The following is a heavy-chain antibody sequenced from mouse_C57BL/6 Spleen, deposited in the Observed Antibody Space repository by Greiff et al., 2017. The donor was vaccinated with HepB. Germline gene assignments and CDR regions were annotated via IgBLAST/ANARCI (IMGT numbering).Heavy chain of an antibody. V-gene: IGHV14-1*01. J-gene: IGHJ2*01. CDR2: IDPEDGDT. CDR1: GFNIKDYY. CDR3: TTDGYGSSYPFDY. D-gene: IGHD1-1*01. Sequence: VHVKQSGAELVRPGASVKLSCTASGFNIKDYYMHWVKQRPEQGLEWIGRIDPEDGDTEYAPKFQGKATMTADTSSNTAYLQLSSLTSEDTAVYYCTTDGYGSSYPFDYWGQGTTLTVSS.